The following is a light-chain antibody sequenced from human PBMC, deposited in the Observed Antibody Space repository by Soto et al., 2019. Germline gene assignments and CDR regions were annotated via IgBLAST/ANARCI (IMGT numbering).Light chain of an antibody. CDR2: DTS. CDR1: QNINNY. J-gene: IGKJ5*01. V-gene: IGKV3-15*01. CDR3: QQYNSWPPIT. Sequence: DIVLTQSPATLSLSQGERATLSCRASQNINNYLGWYQQKPGQAPRLVIYDTSTRATGVPVRFSGSGSATDFTLTISSLQSEDFAVYYCQQYNSWPPITFGQGTRLEIK.